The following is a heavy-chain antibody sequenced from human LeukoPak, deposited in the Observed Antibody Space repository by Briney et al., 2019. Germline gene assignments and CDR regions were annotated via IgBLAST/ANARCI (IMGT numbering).Heavy chain of an antibody. J-gene: IGHJ5*02. D-gene: IGHD3-22*01. V-gene: IGHV1-69*01. CDR2: IIPIFGTA. CDR1: GGTFSSYA. CDR3: ARDYDSSGYYWFDP. Sequence: VASVKVSRKASGGTFSSYAISWVRQAPGQGLEWMGGIIPIFGTANYAQKFQGRVTITADESTSTAYMELSSLRSEDTAVYYCARDYDSSGYYWFDPWGQGTLVTVSS.